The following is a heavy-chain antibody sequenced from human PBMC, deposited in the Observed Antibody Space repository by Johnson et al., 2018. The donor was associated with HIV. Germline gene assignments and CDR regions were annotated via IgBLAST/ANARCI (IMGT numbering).Heavy chain of an antibody. J-gene: IGHJ3*02. D-gene: IGHD2-21*02. CDR3: AREGLGDGAFDI. CDR1: GFTFDDYA. V-gene: IGHV3-33*08. Sequence: QVQLVESGGGVVQPGRSLRLSCAASGFTFDDYAMHWVRQAPGKGLEWVAVIWYDGSNKYYADPVKGRFTIYSDNAKNSMYLQMNRLRAEDTALNYCAREGLGDGAFDIGGQGTMVTVVS. CDR2: IWYDGSNK.